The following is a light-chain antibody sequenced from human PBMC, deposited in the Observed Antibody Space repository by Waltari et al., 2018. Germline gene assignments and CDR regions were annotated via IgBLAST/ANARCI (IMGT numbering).Light chain of an antibody. Sequence: DIVMTQSPLSLPVTPGEPASISCRSSQSLLHSNGYNYLDWYVQKPGQSPQLLIYLGSYRASGVPDRFSGSGSGTDFTLKIRRVEAEDVGVYHCMQALQTPRTFGQGTKLEIK. CDR2: LGS. CDR3: MQALQTPRT. CDR1: QSLLHSNGYNY. J-gene: IGKJ2*01. V-gene: IGKV2-28*01.